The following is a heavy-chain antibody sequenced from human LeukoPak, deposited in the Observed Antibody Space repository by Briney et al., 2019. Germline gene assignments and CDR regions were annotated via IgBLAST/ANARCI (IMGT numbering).Heavy chain of an antibody. V-gene: IGHV3-23*01. Sequence: GGSQRLSCVASGFIFRDYAMNWVRPAPGKGLEWVATISGRTGATYYGDSVKGRFTISRDNSENTHYLQMDSLRVEDTALYYCTKRGTGGSGSHMDSWGQGILVTVSS. CDR2: ISGRTGAT. CDR3: TKRGTGGSGSHMDS. CDR1: GFIFRDYA. D-gene: IGHD3-10*01. J-gene: IGHJ4*02.